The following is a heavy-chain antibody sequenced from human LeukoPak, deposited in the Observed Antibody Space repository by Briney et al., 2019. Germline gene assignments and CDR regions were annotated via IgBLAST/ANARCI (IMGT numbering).Heavy chain of an antibody. CDR2: IYTSGST. CDR1: GGSISSGSYY. V-gene: IGHV4-61*02. Sequence: SQTLSLTCTVSGGSISSGSYYWSWIRQPAGKGLEWIGRIYTSGSTNYNPSLKSRVTISVDTSKNQFSLKLSSVTAADTAVYYCARSIVVVPAAQLDPGYFQHWGQGTLVTVSS. CDR3: ARSIVVVPAAQLDPGYFQH. J-gene: IGHJ1*01. D-gene: IGHD2-2*01.